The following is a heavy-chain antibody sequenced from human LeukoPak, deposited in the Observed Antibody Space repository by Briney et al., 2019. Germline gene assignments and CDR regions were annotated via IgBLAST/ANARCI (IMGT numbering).Heavy chain of an antibody. CDR3: ARGIIGLRGFDY. J-gene: IGHJ4*02. V-gene: IGHV3-49*04. Sequence: PGRSLRLSCTASGFTFCDYAMSWVRQAPGKGLEWVGFIRNKAYGGTAEYAASVKGRFTISRDDSKSIAYLQMNSLKTEDTAVYYCARGIIGLRGFDYWGQGTLVTVSS. D-gene: IGHD1-20*01. CDR1: GFTFCDYA. CDR2: IRNKAYGGTA.